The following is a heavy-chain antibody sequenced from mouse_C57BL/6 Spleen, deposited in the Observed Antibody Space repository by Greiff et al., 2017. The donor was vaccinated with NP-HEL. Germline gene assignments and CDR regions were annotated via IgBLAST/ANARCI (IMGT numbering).Heavy chain of an antibody. CDR3: ARQDYGYRFDY. J-gene: IGHJ2*01. D-gene: IGHD2-2*01. CDR2: ISSGGSYT. V-gene: IGHV5-6*01. Sequence: EVKLVESGGDLVKPGGSLKLSCAASGFTFSSYGMSWVRQTPDKRLEWVATISSGGSYTYYPDSVKGRFTISRDNAKNTLYLQMSSLKSEDTAMYYCARQDYGYRFDYWGQGTTLTVSS. CDR1: GFTFSSYG.